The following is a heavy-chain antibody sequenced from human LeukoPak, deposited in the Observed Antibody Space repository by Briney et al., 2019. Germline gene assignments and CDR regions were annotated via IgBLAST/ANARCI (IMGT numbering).Heavy chain of an antibody. CDR1: GGSISSYY. CDR2: IYTSGST. V-gene: IGHV4-4*07. J-gene: IGHJ6*02. Sequence: SETLSLTCTVSGGSISSYYWSWIRQPAGKGLEWIGRIYTSGSTNYNPSLKSRVTMSVDTSKNQFSLKLSSVTAADTAVYYCARGSRRSPTYYYDSSGSAWPSYYYYYGMDVWGQGTTVTVSS. CDR3: ARGSRRSPTYYYDSSGSAWPSYYYYYGMDV. D-gene: IGHD3-22*01.